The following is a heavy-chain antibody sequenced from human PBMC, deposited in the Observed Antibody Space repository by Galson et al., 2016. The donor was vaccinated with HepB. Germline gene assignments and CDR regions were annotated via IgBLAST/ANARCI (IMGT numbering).Heavy chain of an antibody. CDR2: IWHDGSYK. D-gene: IGHD1-1*01. Sequence: SLRLSCAASGFTFRSYGMHWVRPAPGKGLEGVAFIWHDGSYKTYADSVKGRFTISRDNSKNTLYLQMSSLGAEDTAVYYCAKDVWRGSGTDYYGMDVWGQGTTVTVSS. CDR3: AKDVWRGSGTDYYGMDV. V-gene: IGHV3-30*02. J-gene: IGHJ6*02. CDR1: GFTFRSYG.